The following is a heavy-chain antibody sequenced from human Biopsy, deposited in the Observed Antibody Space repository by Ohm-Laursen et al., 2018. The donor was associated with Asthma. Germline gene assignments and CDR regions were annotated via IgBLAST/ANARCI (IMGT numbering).Heavy chain of an antibody. CDR2: ILFDGRKI. Sequence: SLRLSCAASGFNFHNYGMNWVRRAPGKGPEWVAQILFDGRKINYPDSVKGRSTISRDNSKNMVYLQMNSLRPEDTAVYYCAKDRVAGRSYYFDYWGQGSLVSVSS. D-gene: IGHD6-13*01. CDR3: AKDRVAGRSYYFDY. CDR1: GFNFHNYG. V-gene: IGHV3-30*18. J-gene: IGHJ4*02.